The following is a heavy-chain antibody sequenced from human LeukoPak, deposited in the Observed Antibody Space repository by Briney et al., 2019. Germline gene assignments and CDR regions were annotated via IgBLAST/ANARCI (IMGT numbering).Heavy chain of an antibody. V-gene: IGHV4-61*01. CDR1: GGSFSSGSYY. D-gene: IGHD5-18*01. J-gene: IGHJ4*02. CDR2: IYYSGST. Sequence: TSETLSLTCTVSGGSFSSGSYYWSCIRQPPGKGLEWIGYIYYSGSTNYNPSLKSRVTISVDTSKNQFSLKLSSVTAADTAVYYCARGLSGGYSYIPYYFDYWGQGTLVTVSS. CDR3: ARGLSGGYSYIPYYFDY.